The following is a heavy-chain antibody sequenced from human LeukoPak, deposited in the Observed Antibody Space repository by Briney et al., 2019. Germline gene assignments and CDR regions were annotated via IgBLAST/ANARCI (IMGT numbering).Heavy chain of an antibody. V-gene: IGHV4-34*01. D-gene: IGHD1-26*01. J-gene: IGHJ4*02. CDR1: GGSFSGYY. Sequence: PSETLSLTCAVYGGSFSGYYWSWIRQPPGKGLEWIGEINHSGSTNYNPSLKSRVTISADTSKNQFSLKLSSVTAADTAVYYCARHSSGRKGFDYWGQGTLVTVSS. CDR2: INHSGST. CDR3: ARHSSGRKGFDY.